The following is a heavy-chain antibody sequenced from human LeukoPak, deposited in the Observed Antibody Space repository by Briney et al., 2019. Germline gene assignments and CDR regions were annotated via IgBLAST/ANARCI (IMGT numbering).Heavy chain of an antibody. V-gene: IGHV1-24*01. D-gene: IGHD6-19*01. CDR2: FDPEDGET. J-gene: IGHJ4*02. Sequence: GASVKVSCKVSGYTLTELSMHWVRQAPGKGLEWMGGFDPEDGETIYAQKFQGRVTMTEDTSTDTAYMELSSLRSEDTAVYYCATDLGIAVAVPLGYWGQGTLVTVSS. CDR3: ATDLGIAVAVPLGY. CDR1: GYTLTELS.